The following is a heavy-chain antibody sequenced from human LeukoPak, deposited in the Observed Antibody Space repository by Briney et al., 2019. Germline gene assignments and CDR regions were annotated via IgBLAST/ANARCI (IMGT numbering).Heavy chain of an antibody. CDR3: AKEGFGELPSWFDY. CDR1: GYTFTDYF. CDR2: INAGNGNT. D-gene: IGHD3-10*01. J-gene: IGHJ4*02. Sequence: ASVKVSCKASGYTFTDYFMNWMRQAPGQRLEWMGWINAGNGNTKYSQKLQGRVTITRDTSASTAYMQLSSLRSEVTAVYYCAKEGFGELPSWFDYWGQGTLVTVSS. V-gene: IGHV1/OR15-3*02.